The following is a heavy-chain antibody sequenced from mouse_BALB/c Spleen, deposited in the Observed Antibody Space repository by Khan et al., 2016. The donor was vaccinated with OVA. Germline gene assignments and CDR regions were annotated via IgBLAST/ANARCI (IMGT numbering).Heavy chain of an antibody. CDR1: GYSITSDYA. J-gene: IGHJ1*01. D-gene: IGHD6-2*01. V-gene: IGHV3-2*02. Sequence: EVQLQESGPGLVKPSQSLSLTCTVTGYSITSDYAWNWLRQFPGNILEWMGYISYSGSTSYNPSLKSRISITRDTSKNQFFLQLNSVTTEDTATYYCARRSPSSWYFDVWGAGTTVTVSS. CDR3: ARRSPSSWYFDV. CDR2: ISYSGST.